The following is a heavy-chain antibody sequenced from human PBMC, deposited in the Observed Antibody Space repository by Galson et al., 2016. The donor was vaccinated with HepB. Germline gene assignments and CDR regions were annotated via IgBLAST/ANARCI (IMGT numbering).Heavy chain of an antibody. V-gene: IGHV3-23*01. J-gene: IGHJ6*03. CDR1: GFTFTNYG. CDR3: VKDLGANYYENSGPRCYYYYYMDV. CDR2: ISGLGSAT. D-gene: IGHD3-22*01. Sequence: SLRLSCAASGFTFTNYGMTWVRQAPGKGLDWVSAISGLGSATYYADSVRGRFTISRDNSKNTLYLQMNSLRAEDTAVYYCVKDLGANYYENSGPRCYYYYYMDVWGKGTTVTVSS.